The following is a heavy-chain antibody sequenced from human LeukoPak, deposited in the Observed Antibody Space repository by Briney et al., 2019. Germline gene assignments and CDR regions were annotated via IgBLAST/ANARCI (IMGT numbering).Heavy chain of an antibody. V-gene: IGHV3-7*03. D-gene: IGHD5-12*01. CDR3: ARARGGYDFDF. CDR2: IKQDGSEK. J-gene: IGHJ4*02. CDR1: RFTFSSYW. Sequence: GGSLRLSCAASRFTFSSYWMSWVRQAPGKGLEWVANIKQDGSEKYYVDSVKGRFTISRDNAKNSLYLQLNSLRAEDTAVYYCARARGGYDFDFWGQGTLVTVSS.